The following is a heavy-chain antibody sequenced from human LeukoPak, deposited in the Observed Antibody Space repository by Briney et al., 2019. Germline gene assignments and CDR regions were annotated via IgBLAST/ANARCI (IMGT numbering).Heavy chain of an antibody. V-gene: IGHV4-59*01. CDR2: IFFSGST. D-gene: IGHD4-17*01. J-gene: IGHJ4*02. CDR1: GASISSDY. Sequence: SETLSLTCTVSGASISSDYWSWIRQPPGKGLEWIGYIFFSGSTNYNPSLKSRVTISLDKSKNQFSLSLTSVTVADTAVYYCARENGDYALDYWGQGTLVTVSS. CDR3: ARENGDYALDY.